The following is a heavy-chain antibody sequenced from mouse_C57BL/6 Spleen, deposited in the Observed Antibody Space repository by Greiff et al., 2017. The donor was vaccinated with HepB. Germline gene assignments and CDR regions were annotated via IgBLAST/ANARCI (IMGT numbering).Heavy chain of an antibody. J-gene: IGHJ1*03. CDR2: IYPGSGST. CDR1: GYTFTSYW. Sequence: QVQLQQSGAELVKPGASVKMSCKASGYTFTSYWITWVKQRPGQGLEWIGDIYPGSGSTNYNEKFKSKATLTVDTSSSTAYMQLSSLTSEDSAVYYCASGYYGSSYRYFDVWGTGTTVTVSS. D-gene: IGHD1-1*01. V-gene: IGHV1-55*01. CDR3: ASGYYGSSYRYFDV.